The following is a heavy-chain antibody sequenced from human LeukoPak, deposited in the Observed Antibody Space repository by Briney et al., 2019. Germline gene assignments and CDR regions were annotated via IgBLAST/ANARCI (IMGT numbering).Heavy chain of an antibody. Sequence: ESGPTLVKPTQTLTLTCTFSGFSLTTSGVGVGWIRQPPGKALEWLALIYWDDDKRYSPSLESRLTIAKDTSKNQVVLTLTNMDPVDTATYFCALSRYYGSGNFYVDYWGQGPLVTVSS. CDR3: ALSRYYGSGNFYVDY. J-gene: IGHJ4*02. D-gene: IGHD3-10*01. CDR2: IYWDDDK. V-gene: IGHV2-5*02. CDR1: GFSLTTSGVG.